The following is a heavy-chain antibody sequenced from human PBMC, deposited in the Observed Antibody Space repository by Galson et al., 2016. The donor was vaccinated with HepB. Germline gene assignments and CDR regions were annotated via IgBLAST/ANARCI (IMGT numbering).Heavy chain of an antibody. CDR1: GFTFSNHG. CDR2: MSHDGSHI. D-gene: IGHD6-19*01. V-gene: IGHV3-30*18. J-gene: IGHJ5*02. Sequence: SLRLSCAASGFTFSNHGMHWIRQAPGKGLEWVAVMSHDGSHIFYVDSVKGRFSISRDNSKNTLYLQMNSLRDEDTAVYYCAKDHGNRWLNNWFDPWGQGTLVTVSS. CDR3: AKDHGNRWLNNWFDP.